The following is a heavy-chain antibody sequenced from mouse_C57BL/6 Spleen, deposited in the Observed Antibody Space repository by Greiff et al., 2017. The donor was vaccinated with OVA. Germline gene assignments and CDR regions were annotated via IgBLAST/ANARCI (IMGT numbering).Heavy chain of an antibody. D-gene: IGHD2-4*01. CDR3: TTRDYGFDY. Sequence: EVKLQESGAELVRPGASVKLSCTASGFNIKDDYMHWVKQRPEQGLEWIGWIDPENGDTEYASKFQGKATITADTSSNTAYLQLSSLTSEDTAVYYCTTRDYGFDYWGQGTTLTVSS. V-gene: IGHV14-4*01. J-gene: IGHJ2*01. CDR1: GFNIKDDY. CDR2: IDPENGDT.